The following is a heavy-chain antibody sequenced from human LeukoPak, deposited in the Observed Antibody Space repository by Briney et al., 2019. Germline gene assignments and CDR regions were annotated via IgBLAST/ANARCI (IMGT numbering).Heavy chain of an antibody. CDR1: GGSISSYY. V-gene: IGHV4-4*07. CDR2: ISSSGST. CDR3: ARGGKYYDYVWGSYIFDY. D-gene: IGHD3-16*01. J-gene: IGHJ4*02. Sequence: SETLSLTCNVSGGSISSYYWSWIRQPAGKGLEWIGRISSSGSTNYNPSLKSRVTMSVDTSKNKFSLNLSSVTAADTAVYYCARGGKYYDYVWGSYIFDYWGQGTLVTVSS.